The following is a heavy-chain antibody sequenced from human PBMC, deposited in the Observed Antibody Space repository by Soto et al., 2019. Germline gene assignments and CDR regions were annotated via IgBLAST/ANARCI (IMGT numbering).Heavy chain of an antibody. CDR2: IASSGST. J-gene: IGHJ3*02. CDR3: ARPNQGDYAFDI. D-gene: IGHD2-21*02. V-gene: IGHV4-61*08. CDR1: GGSINTGGYF. Sequence: SETLSLTCTVSGGSINTGGYFWTWIRQHPGKGLEWIGYIASSGSTNYNPSLKSRVSISSDTSKNQLSLKVTSVTAADTAVYFCARPNQGDYAFDIWGPGTLVTVSS.